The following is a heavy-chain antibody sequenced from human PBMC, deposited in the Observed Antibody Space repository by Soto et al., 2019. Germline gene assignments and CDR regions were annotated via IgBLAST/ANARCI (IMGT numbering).Heavy chain of an antibody. V-gene: IGHV3-23*01. CDR1: GFTFSSYS. D-gene: IGHD2-15*01. CDR2: ISGSGGTT. CDR3: AKEWSSGMDV. Sequence: EVQLLESGGGLVQPGGSLRLSCSASGFTFSSYSMSWVRQAPGKGLEWVSSISGSGGTTYYADSVKGHFTISRDNSKSTLYLQKNSLRAEDTAVYYCAKEWSSGMDVWGQGTTVTVSS. J-gene: IGHJ6*02.